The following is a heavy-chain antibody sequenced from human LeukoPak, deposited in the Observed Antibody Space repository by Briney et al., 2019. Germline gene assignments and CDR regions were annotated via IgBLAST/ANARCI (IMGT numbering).Heavy chain of an antibody. CDR3: AGLVGRYSSGLYYYYFDY. CDR1: GDSXXXXXX. J-gene: IGHJ4*02. V-gene: IGHV4-4*02. Sequence: SGTLSLTCTVSGDSXXXXXXWSWVRQXPXXXXXXXXXXXLSGTTHSNPSVKSRVTISIDKSKNQLFLNLSSVTAADTAVYYCAGLVGRYSSGLYYYYFDYWGQGTLVTVSS. D-gene: IGHD3-22*01. CDR2: XXLSGTT.